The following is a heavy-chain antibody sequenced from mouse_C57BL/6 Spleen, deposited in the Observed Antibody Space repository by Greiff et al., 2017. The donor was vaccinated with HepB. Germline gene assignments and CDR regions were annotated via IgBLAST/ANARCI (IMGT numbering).Heavy chain of an antibody. CDR1: GFTFSSYA. V-gene: IGHV5-4*01. CDR2: ISDGGSYT. D-gene: IGHD1-1*01. CDR3: ARDGRGSSPFDY. J-gene: IGHJ2*01. Sequence: EVMLVESGGGLVKPGGSLKLSCAASGFTFSSYAMSWVRQTPEKRLEWVATISDGGSYTYYPDNVKGRFTISRDNAKNNLYLQMSHLKSEDTAMYYCARDGRGSSPFDYWGQGTTLTVSS.